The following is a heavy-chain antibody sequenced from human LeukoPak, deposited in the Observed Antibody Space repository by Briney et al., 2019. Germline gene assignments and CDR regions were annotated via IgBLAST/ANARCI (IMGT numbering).Heavy chain of an antibody. CDR3: GRHDYGGNSGDN. Sequence: PGGSLRLSCAASGFTFNSYGKNWVRQAPGKGLEWVSYIGTSSSTIYYADSVKGRFTISRDNAKNSLYLQMNSLRDEDTAVYYCGRHDYGGNSGDNWGQGTLVTVSS. CDR1: GFTFNSYG. J-gene: IGHJ4*02. D-gene: IGHD4-23*01. CDR2: IGTSSSTI. V-gene: IGHV3-48*02.